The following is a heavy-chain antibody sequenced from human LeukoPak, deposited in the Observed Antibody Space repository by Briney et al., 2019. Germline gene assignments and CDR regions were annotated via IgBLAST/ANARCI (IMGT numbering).Heavy chain of an antibody. CDR1: GGSISSYY. J-gene: IGHJ4*02. Sequence: SSETLSLTCTVSGGSISSYYWSWIRQPPGKGLEWIGYIYYSGSTNYNPSLKSRVTISVDTSKNQFSLKLSSVTAADTAVYYCARDESSSHFDYWGQGTLVTVSS. V-gene: IGHV4-59*12. CDR3: ARDESSSHFDY. CDR2: IYYSGST. D-gene: IGHD6-13*01.